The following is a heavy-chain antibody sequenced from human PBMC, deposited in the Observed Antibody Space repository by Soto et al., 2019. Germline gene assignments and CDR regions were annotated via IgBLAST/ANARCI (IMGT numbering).Heavy chain of an antibody. V-gene: IGHV4-61*01. Sequence: QVQLQESGPGLVKPSETLSLTCTVSGGSVSSGSHSWSWIRQPPGKGLEWIGYIYNSGGTNYNPSLKSRVTISVDTSKNQFSLKLSSVTAADTAVYYCARVGVRLGRIAARPQADPYYYAMDVWGQGTTVTVSS. CDR3: ARVGVRLGRIAARPQADPYYYAMDV. D-gene: IGHD6-6*01. CDR2: IYNSGGT. J-gene: IGHJ6*02. CDR1: GGSVSSGSHS.